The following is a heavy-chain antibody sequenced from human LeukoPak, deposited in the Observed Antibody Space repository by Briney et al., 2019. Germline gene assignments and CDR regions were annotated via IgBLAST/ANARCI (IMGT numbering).Heavy chain of an antibody. CDR2: ISGSGGST. Sequence: PSGGSLRLSCAASGFTFSSYAMSWVRQAPGKGLEWVSAISGSGGSTYYADSVKGRFTISRDNSKNTLYLQMNSLRAEDTAVYYCASPISIRGTPEEMDVWGQGTTVTVSS. CDR1: GFTFSSYA. D-gene: IGHD3-10*01. J-gene: IGHJ6*02. CDR3: ASPISIRGTPEEMDV. V-gene: IGHV3-23*01.